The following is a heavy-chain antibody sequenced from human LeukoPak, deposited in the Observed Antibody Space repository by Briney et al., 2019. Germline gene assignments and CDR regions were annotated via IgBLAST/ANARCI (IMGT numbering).Heavy chain of an antibody. CDR1: GFSFSSFW. J-gene: IGHJ4*02. V-gene: IGHV3-7*03. Sequence: GGSLRLSCKASGFSFSSFWMSWVRQAPGKGLEWVANIKDDGSVKNHVDSLKGRFSISRDNARNSLYLQISSLRAEDTAVYYCAREVVATASAFDCWGQGTLVTVSS. D-gene: IGHD2-21*01. CDR2: IKDDGSVK. CDR3: AREVVATASAFDC.